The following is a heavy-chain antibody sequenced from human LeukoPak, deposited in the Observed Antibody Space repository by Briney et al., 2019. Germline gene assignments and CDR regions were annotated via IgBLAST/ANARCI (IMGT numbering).Heavy chain of an antibody. V-gene: IGHV3-15*01. D-gene: IGHD2-2*01. CDR2: IKSKTDGGTT. CDR1: GFTFSNAW. CDR3: TTREYCSSTSCSYYYYYMDV. J-gene: IGHJ6*03. Sequence: GGSLRLSCAASGFTFSNAWMSWVRQAPGKGLEWVGRIKSKTDGGTTDYAAPVKGRFTISRDDSKNTLYLQMNSLKTEDTAVYYCTTREYCSSTSCSYYYYYMDVWGKGTTVTVSS.